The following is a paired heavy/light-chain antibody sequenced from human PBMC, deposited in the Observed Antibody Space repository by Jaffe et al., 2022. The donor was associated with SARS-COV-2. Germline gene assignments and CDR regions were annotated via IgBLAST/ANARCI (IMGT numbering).Heavy chain of an antibody. CDR1: GFTFSSYS. D-gene: IGHD3-9*01. CDR3: ARDRSYYDILTGYYSSWAFDI. CDR2: ISSSSSTI. J-gene: IGHJ3*02. Sequence: EVQLVESGGGLVQPGGSLRLSCAASGFTFSSYSMNWVRQAPGKGLEWVSYISSSSSTIYYADSVKGRFTISRDNAKNSLYLQMNSLRDEDTAVYYCARDRSYYDILTGYYSSWAFDIWGQGTMVTVSS. V-gene: IGHV3-48*02.
Light chain of an antibody. CDR1: SSDVGSYNL. CDR2: EGS. V-gene: IGLV2-23*01. Sequence: QSALTQPASVSGSPGQSITISCTGTSSDVGSYNLVSWYQQHPGKAPKLMIYEGSKRPSGVSNRFSGSKSGNTASLTISGLQAEDEADYYCCSYAGSSTWVFGTGTKVTVL. CDR3: CSYAGSSTWV. J-gene: IGLJ1*01.